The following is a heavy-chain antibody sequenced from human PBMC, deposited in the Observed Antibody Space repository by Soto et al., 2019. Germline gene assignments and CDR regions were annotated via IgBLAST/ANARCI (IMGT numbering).Heavy chain of an antibody. CDR3: ARDILPGFGYYYGMDV. D-gene: IGHD1-26*01. CDR2: ISAYNGNT. V-gene: IGHV1-18*01. CDR1: GYTFTSYA. Sequence: GASVKVSCKASGYTFTSYAMHWVHQAPGQRLEWMGWISAYNGNTNYAQKLQGRVTMTTDTSTSTAYMELRSLRSDDTAVYYCARDILPGFGYYYGMDVWGQGTTVTVSS. J-gene: IGHJ6*02.